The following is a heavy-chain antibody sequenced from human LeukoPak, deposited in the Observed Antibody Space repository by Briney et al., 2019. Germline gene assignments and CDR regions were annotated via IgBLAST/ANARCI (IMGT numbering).Heavy chain of an antibody. CDR1: GFTFSDYY. J-gene: IGHJ5*02. D-gene: IGHD2-2*01. V-gene: IGHV3-11*01. CDR2: ISSSGSTI. Sequence: PGGSLRLSCAASGFTFSDYYMSWIRQAPGKGLEWVSYISSSGSTIYYADSVKGRFTISRDNAKNSLYLQMNSLRAEDTAVYYCARELVPAAMTGFDPWGQGTLVTVSS. CDR3: ARELVPAAMTGFDP.